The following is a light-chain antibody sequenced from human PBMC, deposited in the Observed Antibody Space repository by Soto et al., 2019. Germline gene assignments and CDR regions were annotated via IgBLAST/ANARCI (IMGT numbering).Light chain of an antibody. Sequence: DIQMTQSPSSVSASVGDKITITCRASRRINNYLNWYQQKRGEAPKLLIYGASTLQTGVPSRFSGGGSGTDFTLTISSLQPEDVGTYFCKQSYIIPDTFGRGTTVDI. V-gene: IGKV1-39*01. CDR3: KQSYIIPDT. CDR1: RRINNY. J-gene: IGKJ3*01. CDR2: GAS.